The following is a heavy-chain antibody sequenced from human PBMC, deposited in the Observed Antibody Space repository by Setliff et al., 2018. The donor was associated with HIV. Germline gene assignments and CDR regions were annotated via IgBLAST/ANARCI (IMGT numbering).Heavy chain of an antibody. J-gene: IGHJ4*02. CDR2: IRSKAYGGTT. V-gene: IGHV3-49*04. Sequence: GGSLRLSCTASGFTFGDYAMSWVRQAPGKGLEWVGFIRSKAYGGTTEYAASVKGRFTISRDDSKSIAYLQMKSLKMEDTAVYYCSREGGWVAGRGIDYWGQGTLVTVSS. CDR1: GFTFGDYA. CDR3: SREGGWVAGRGIDY. D-gene: IGHD6-19*01.